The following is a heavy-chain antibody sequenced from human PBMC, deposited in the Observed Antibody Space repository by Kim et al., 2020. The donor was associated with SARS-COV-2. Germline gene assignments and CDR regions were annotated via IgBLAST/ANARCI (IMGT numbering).Heavy chain of an antibody. J-gene: IGHJ6*02. Sequence: SVKSRITINPDTSKNQFSLQLNSVTPEDTAVYYCARDLIAAAGMVYGMDVWGQGTTVNVSS. CDR3: ARDLIAAAGMVYGMDV. V-gene: IGHV6-1*01. D-gene: IGHD6-13*01.